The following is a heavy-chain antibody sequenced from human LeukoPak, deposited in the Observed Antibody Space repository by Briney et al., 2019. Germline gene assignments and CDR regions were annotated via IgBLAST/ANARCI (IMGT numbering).Heavy chain of an antibody. CDR2: INEDGTTT. J-gene: IGHJ4*02. Sequence: GGSLRLSCAASGFRFSTYWMNWVRQAPGKGLEWLASINEDGTTTNYIASVRGRFTISRDNARNLLYLQVNSLRAEDTAVYYCATDRGYLQFDYWGQGTLVTVSS. CDR3: ATDRGYLQFDY. CDR1: GFRFSTYW. V-gene: IGHV3-7*01. D-gene: IGHD3-22*01.